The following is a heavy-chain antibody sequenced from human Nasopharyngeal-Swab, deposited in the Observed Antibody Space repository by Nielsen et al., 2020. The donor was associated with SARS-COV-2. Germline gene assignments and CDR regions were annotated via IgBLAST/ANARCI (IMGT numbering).Heavy chain of an antibody. V-gene: IGHV3-48*03. J-gene: IGHJ6*02. CDR2: TSGSGGTI. D-gene: IGHD3-3*01. Sequence: GGSLRLSCAASGFTFSSYAMSWVRQAPGKGLEWVSTTSGSGGTIYYADSVKGRFTISRDNAKNSLYLQMNSLRAEDTAVYYCARWSGYYYYYGMDVWGQGTTVTVSS. CDR3: ARWSGYYYYYGMDV. CDR1: GFTFSSYA.